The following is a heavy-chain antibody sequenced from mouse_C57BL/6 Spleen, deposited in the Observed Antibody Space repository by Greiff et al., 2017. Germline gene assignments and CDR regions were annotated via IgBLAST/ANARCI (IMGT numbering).Heavy chain of an antibody. CDR3: ARAGILRFFDY. CDR2: IYPGDGDP. Sequence: QVQLQPPGAELVKPGASVKISCKASGYAFSSSWMNWVKQRPGKGLAWIGQIYPGDGDPNYNGTFKGKATLTAAKSSSTAYMQLSSLTSEYSAVYFCARAGILRFFDYWGQGTTLTVSS. V-gene: IGHV1-80*01. D-gene: IGHD1-1*01. CDR1: GYAFSSSW. J-gene: IGHJ2*01.